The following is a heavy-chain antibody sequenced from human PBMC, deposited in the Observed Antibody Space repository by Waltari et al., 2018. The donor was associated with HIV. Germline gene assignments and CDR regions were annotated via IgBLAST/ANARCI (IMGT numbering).Heavy chain of an antibody. CDR3: ARGERIAAAKSYNWFDP. D-gene: IGHD6-13*01. Sequence: SSVKVSCKASGGTFSSYAISWVRQAPGQGLEWMGGIIPIFGTANYAQKFQGRVTITADKSTSTAYMELSSLRSEDTAVYYCARGERIAAAKSYNWFDPWGQGTLVTVSS. CDR1: GGTFSSYA. CDR2: IIPIFGTA. J-gene: IGHJ5*02. V-gene: IGHV1-69*06.